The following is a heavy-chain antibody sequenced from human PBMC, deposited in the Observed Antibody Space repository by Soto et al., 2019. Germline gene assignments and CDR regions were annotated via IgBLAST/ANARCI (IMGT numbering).Heavy chain of an antibody. J-gene: IGHJ4*02. CDR3: ARGPFNYDSSGYLPPYYFDY. V-gene: IGHV1-69*01. Sequence: QVQLVQSGAEVKKPGSSVKVSCKASGGTFSSYAISWVRQAPGQGLEWMGGIIPIFGTANYAQKFQGRVTITADESTSTASMELSSLRSEDTAVYYCARGPFNYDSSGYLPPYYFDYWGQGTLVTVSS. CDR1: GGTFSSYA. CDR2: IIPIFGTA. D-gene: IGHD3-22*01.